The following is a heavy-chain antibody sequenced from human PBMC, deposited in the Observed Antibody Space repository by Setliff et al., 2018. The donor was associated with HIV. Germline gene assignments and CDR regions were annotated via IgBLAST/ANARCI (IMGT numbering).Heavy chain of an antibody. J-gene: IGHJ6*03. Sequence: GGSLRLSCVGSGFSFSNYDLNWVRQAPGKGLEWISYSSDTGSTTYYGDSVKGRFTISRDNPKNSVYLQMSGLRVEDTAVYYCARDWGSRLSYSFYYMDVWGKGTTVTVSS. CDR2: SSDTGSTT. CDR1: GFSFSNYD. CDR3: ARDWGSRLSYSFYYMDV. V-gene: IGHV3-48*03. D-gene: IGHD3-16*01.